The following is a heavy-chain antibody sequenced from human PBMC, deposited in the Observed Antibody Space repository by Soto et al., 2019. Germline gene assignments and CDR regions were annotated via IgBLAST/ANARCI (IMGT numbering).Heavy chain of an antibody. V-gene: IGHV3-49*03. D-gene: IGHD3-22*01. CDR2: IRSKSNGGTT. CDR3: AMDTTGYNYYFDH. J-gene: IGHJ4*02. CDR1: GFTFDDYA. Sequence: EVQLVESGGGLLQPGRSLRLSCATSGFTFDDYAMSWFCQAPGKGLELVGFIRSKSNGGTTEYAASVKGRFTISRDDSRNIAYLQMNSLKIEDTAVCYCAMDTTGYNYYFDHWGQGTLLIVSS.